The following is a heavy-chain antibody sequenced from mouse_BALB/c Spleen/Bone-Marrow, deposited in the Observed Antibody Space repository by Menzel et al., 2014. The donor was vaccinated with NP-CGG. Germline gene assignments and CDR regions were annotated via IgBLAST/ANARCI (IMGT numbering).Heavy chain of an antibody. J-gene: IGHJ2*01. Sequence: QVQLQKSGAELVRPGASVKLSCKASGYTFTSYWINWVKQRPGQGLEWIGNIYPSDSYTNYNQKFKDKATLTVDKSSSTAYMQLSSPTSEDSAVYYCTRSGGYYFDYWGQGTTLTVSS. V-gene: IGHV1-69*02. CDR2: IYPSDSYT. CDR3: TRSGGYYFDY. CDR1: GYTFTSYW.